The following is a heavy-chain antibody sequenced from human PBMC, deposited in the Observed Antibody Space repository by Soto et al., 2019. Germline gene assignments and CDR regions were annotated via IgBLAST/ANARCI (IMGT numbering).Heavy chain of an antibody. Sequence: QVQLQESGPGLVKPSGTLSLTCAVSGDSIIGTHWWSWVRRPPGKGLEFIGETHHSRGTNYNPSLRSRVTMSLDKSKNQLSLILYSVTAADTGVYYCARYSAASGTCYFDYWGQGTLVTVSS. CDR1: GDSIIGTHW. J-gene: IGHJ4*01. CDR3: ARYSAASGTCYFDY. V-gene: IGHV4-4*02. D-gene: IGHD6-13*01. CDR2: THHSRGT.